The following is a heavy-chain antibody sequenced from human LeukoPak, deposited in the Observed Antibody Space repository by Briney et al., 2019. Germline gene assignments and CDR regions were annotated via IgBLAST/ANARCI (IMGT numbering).Heavy chain of an antibody. CDR2: VSADGRTQ. J-gene: IGHJ4*02. CDR3: AREFGHNRWYFDY. D-gene: IGHD5-24*01. CDR1: GFTFSSYS. Sequence: GGSLRLSCAASGFTFSSYSMNWVRQAPGKGLEWMTVVSADGRTQLYSDSVKGRFTVSRDNSLNTLHLQMNSLKTEDTAVYYCAREFGHNRWYFDYWGQGALVTVSS. V-gene: IGHV3-30*03.